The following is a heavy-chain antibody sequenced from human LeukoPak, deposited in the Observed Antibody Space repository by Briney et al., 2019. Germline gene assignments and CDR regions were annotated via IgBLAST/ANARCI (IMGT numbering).Heavy chain of an antibody. CDR3: ARTRYYYNSRSYGAPYYFDY. Sequence: PSETLSLTCTVSGGSISSSSYYWGWIRQPPGKGLEWIGSMYYSGNTYYTPSLKSRVTISVDTSKNQFSLKLSSVTAADTAVYYCARTRYYYNSRSYGAPYYFDYWGQGTLVTVSS. J-gene: IGHJ4*02. CDR1: GGSISSSSYY. V-gene: IGHV4-39*01. CDR2: MYYSGNT. D-gene: IGHD3-10*01.